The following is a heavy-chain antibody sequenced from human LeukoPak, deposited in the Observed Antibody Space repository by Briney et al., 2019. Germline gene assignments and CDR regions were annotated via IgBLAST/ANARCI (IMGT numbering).Heavy chain of an antibody. CDR2: IKQDGSEK. J-gene: IGHJ4*02. CDR1: GFTFSSYW. Sequence: GGSLRLSCAASGFTFSSYWMSWVRQAPGKGLEWVANIKQDGSEKYYVDSVKGRFTISRDNAKNSLYLQMNSLRAEDTAVYYCARVPPRITMVRGVIITPDYWGQGTLVTVSS. V-gene: IGHV3-7*01. CDR3: ARVPPRITMVRGVIITPDY. D-gene: IGHD3-10*01.